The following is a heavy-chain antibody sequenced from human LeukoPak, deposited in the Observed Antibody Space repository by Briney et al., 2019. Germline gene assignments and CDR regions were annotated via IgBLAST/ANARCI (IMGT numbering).Heavy chain of an antibody. CDR2: IYYSGST. CDR3: ATRGGTYLDY. CDR1: GGSIRIYF. J-gene: IGHJ4*02. V-gene: IGHV4-59*08. Sequence: SETLSLNYTAFGGSIRIYFWSWIWQPPGKGLEWIGYIYYSGSTNYNPSLKSRVTMSVDTSKNQFSLKLSSVTAADTAVYYCATRGGTYLDYWGQGTLVTVSS. D-gene: IGHD2-15*01.